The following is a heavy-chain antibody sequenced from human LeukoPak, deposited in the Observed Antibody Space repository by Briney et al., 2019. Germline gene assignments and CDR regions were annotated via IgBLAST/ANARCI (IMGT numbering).Heavy chain of an antibody. CDR2: ISSSGSTM. CDR3: ARDSLAYFHF. J-gene: IGHJ4*02. D-gene: IGHD3-3*02. V-gene: IGHV3-48*03. Sequence: GGSLRLSCAASGFTFNNFEMNWVRQAPGKGVEGISYISSSGSTMYYADSVKGRFTISREDDKNSLSLQMNDLRAEDTAVYYCARDSLAYFHFWGQGTLVTVSS. CDR1: GFTFNNFE.